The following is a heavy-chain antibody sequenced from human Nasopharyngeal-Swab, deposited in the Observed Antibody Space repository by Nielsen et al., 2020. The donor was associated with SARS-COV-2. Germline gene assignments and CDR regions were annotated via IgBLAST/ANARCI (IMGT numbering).Heavy chain of an antibody. D-gene: IGHD3-3*01. CDR2: IHHSGST. CDR3: ARGPVRYDFWSGYYCGFDY. Sequence: SETLSLPRAVCGGGFRGYYWSGSRQPPGKGLEWIGEIHHSGSTDYNPSLKSRVTISVDTSKNQFSLKLSSVTAADTAVFYCARGPVRYDFWSGYYCGFDYWGQGTLVTVSS. CDR1: GGGFRGYY. J-gene: IGHJ4*02. V-gene: IGHV4-34*01.